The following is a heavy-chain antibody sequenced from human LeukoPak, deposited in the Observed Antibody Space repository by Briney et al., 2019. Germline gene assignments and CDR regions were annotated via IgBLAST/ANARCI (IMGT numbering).Heavy chain of an antibody. CDR1: GFTFSTLG. CDR2: IWYDGSIK. CDR3: ARGMGANYNHMDV. V-gene: IGHV3-33*01. J-gene: IGHJ6*03. Sequence: SGGSLRLSCAASGFTFSTLGMHWVRQAPGRGLEWVAVIWYDGSIKNYADSAKGRSTISRDNSKNTLYLQMDSLRAEDTAVYYCARGMGANYNHMDVWGKGTTVTVSS. D-gene: IGHD4/OR15-4a*01.